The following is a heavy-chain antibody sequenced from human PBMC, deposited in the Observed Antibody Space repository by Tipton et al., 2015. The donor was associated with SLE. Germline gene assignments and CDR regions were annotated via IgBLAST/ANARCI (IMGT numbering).Heavy chain of an antibody. J-gene: IGHJ4*02. CDR2: IHYSGTT. CDR3: ARSVRV. CDR1: GGSITNHY. V-gene: IGHV4-59*11. Sequence: LRLSCTVSGGSITNHYWNWIRQPPGKGLEWIGYIHYSGTTHDNPSLQSRVTISVDTSKSQFSLKLSSVTAADTAVYYCARSVRVWGQGILVTVSS. D-gene: IGHD5/OR15-5a*01.